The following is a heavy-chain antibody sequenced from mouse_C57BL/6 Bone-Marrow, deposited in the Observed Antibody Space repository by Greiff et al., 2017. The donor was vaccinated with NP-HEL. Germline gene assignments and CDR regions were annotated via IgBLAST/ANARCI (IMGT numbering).Heavy chain of an antibody. Sequence: QVQLKESGAELARPGGGVKGEGKEGGESGKGGGGVGGEGGGGRCLEWIGKIYPRSGNTYYNEKFKGKATLTADKSSSTAYIELCSLTSEVSAVYFWVWWRPITTVVATKDYWGQGTSVTVSS. CDR1: GESGKGGG. CDR3: VWWRPITTVVATKDY. CDR2: IYPRSGNT. V-gene: IGHV1-81*01. J-gene: IGHJ4*01. D-gene: IGHD1-1*01.